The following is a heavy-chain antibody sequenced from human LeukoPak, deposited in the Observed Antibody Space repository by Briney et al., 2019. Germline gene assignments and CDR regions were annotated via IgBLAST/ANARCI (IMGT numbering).Heavy chain of an antibody. CDR2: ISYDGSYK. Sequence: GGSLRLSCAASGFSFSAYGMHWVRQAPGKGLEWVALISYDGSYKNYADSVKGRFTISRDNSKNTLYLQMNSLRLDDTAVYYCAKALEYYYYFGMDVWGQGTTVIVS. D-gene: IGHD3-3*01. J-gene: IGHJ6*02. CDR1: GFSFSAYG. V-gene: IGHV3-30*18. CDR3: AKALEYYYYFGMDV.